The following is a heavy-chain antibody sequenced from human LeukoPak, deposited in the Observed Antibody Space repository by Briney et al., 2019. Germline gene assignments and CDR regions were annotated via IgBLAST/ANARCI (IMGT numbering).Heavy chain of an antibody. Sequence: ASVKVSCKASGYTFTSYYMHWVRQAPGQGLEWMGIINPSGGSTSYAQKFQGRVTMTRDTSTSTVYMELSSLRSDDTAVYYCARDTLLLWFGSAGGLSFDYWGQGTLVTVSS. CDR1: GYTFTSYY. CDR2: INPSGGST. CDR3: ARDTLLLWFGSAGGLSFDY. D-gene: IGHD3-10*01. V-gene: IGHV1-46*01. J-gene: IGHJ4*02.